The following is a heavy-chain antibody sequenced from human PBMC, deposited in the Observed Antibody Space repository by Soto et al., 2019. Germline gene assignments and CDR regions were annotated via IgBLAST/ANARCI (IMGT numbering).Heavy chain of an antibody. V-gene: IGHV4-4*07. CDR3: ARESVSGTYRFDS. Sequence: PSETLSLTCTVSGDSLSTYYWSWIRQPAGERLEWIGRIHDTGRTNYNPSLKSRVTMSVYTSKNQFSLRANSVTDADTAVYYCARESVSGTYRFDSWGQGTLVTVS. D-gene: IGHD3-16*02. CDR1: GDSLSTYY. J-gene: IGHJ4*02. CDR2: IHDTGRT.